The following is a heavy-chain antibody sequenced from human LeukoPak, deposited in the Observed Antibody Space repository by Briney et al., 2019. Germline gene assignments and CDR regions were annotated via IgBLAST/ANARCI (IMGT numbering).Heavy chain of an antibody. J-gene: IGHJ6*03. V-gene: IGHV4-39*07. D-gene: IGHD2-15*01. CDR1: GGSISSSSYY. Sequence: SETLSLTCTVSGGSISSSSYYWGWIRQPPGKGLEWIGSIYYSGSTYYNPSLKSRVTISVDTSKNQFSLKLSSVTAADTAVYYCARTLAVAASGYYYYYYYMDVWGKGTTVTVSS. CDR3: ARTLAVAASGYYYYYYYMDV. CDR2: IYYSGST.